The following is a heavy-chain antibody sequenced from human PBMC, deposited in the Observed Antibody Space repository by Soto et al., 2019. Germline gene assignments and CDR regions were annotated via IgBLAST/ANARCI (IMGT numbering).Heavy chain of an antibody. CDR3: AREVRSSSWRFDY. Sequence: GGSLRLSCAASGFTVISNYMSWVLQAPGKGLEWVSVIYSGGSTYYADSVKGRFTISRDNSKNTLYLQMNSLRAEDTAVYYCAREVRSSSWRFDYWGQGALVTVSS. CDR2: IYSGGST. CDR1: GFTVISNY. J-gene: IGHJ4*01. D-gene: IGHD6-13*01. V-gene: IGHV3-66*01.